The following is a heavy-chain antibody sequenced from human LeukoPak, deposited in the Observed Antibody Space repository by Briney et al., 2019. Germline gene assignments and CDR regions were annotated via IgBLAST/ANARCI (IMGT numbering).Heavy chain of an antibody. CDR3: ARGLDYDFWSGLDY. CDR2: IYSGGST. Sequence: GGSLRLSCAASGFTVSSNYMSWVRQAPGKGLEWVSVIYSGGSTYYADSVKGRFTISRDNSKNTLYLQMNSLRAEDTAVCYCARGLDYDFWSGLDYWGQGTLVTVSS. D-gene: IGHD3-3*01. V-gene: IGHV3-53*01. J-gene: IGHJ4*02. CDR1: GFTVSSNY.